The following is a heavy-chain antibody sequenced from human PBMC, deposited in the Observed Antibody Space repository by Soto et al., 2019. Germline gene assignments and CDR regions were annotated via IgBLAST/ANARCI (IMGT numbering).Heavy chain of an antibody. J-gene: IGHJ4*02. V-gene: IGHV3-23*01. Sequence: PGGSLRLSCVASGFTYFTYAMSWVRQAPGKGLEWVSTVSNSGGATYSAVSVKGRFTISGDNSKKTLYLQMNSLRAEDTAVYYCAKILPAYLYGGFDYWGQGTLVTVSS. D-gene: IGHD3-10*01. CDR3: AKILPAYLYGGFDY. CDR2: VSNSGGAT. CDR1: GFTYFTYA.